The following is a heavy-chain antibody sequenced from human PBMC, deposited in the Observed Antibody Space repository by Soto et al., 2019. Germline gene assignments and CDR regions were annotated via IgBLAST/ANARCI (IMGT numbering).Heavy chain of an antibody. V-gene: IGHV3-23*01. CDR2: ISGSGGST. D-gene: IGHD1-1*01. J-gene: IGHJ6*02. CDR3: ATSDGWNDEYYGMDV. Sequence: EVQLLESGGGLVQPGGSLRLSCAASGFTFSSYVMSWVRQAPGKGLEWVSAISGSGGSTYYADSVKGRFTISRDNSKNTLYLQMNSLRAEDTAVYYCATSDGWNDEYYGMDVWGQGTTVTVSS. CDR1: GFTFSSYV.